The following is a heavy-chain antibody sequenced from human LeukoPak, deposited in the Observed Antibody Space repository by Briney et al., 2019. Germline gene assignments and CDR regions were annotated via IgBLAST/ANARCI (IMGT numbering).Heavy chain of an antibody. J-gene: IGHJ4*02. D-gene: IGHD1-26*01. CDR3: VRVGATGPAAYYFDY. CDR1: GGSISSSSYY. CDR2: IYYSGST. Sequence: SETLSLTCTVSGGSISSSSYYWGWIRQPPGKGLEWIGSIYYSGSTYYNPSLKSRVTISVDTSKNQFSLKLSSVTAADTAVYYCVRVGATGPAAYYFDYWGQGTLVTVSS. V-gene: IGHV4-39*07.